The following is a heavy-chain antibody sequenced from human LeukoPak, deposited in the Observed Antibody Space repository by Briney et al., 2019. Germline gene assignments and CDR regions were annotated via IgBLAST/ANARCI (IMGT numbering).Heavy chain of an antibody. Sequence: SETLSLTCAVYGGSFSGYYWSWIRQPPGEGLEWIGEINHSGSTNYNSSLKSRVTISVDTSKNQFSLKLSSVTAADTAVYYCARAVRGYCSSTSCYRDYYYGMDVWGKGTTVTVSS. J-gene: IGHJ6*04. V-gene: IGHV4-34*01. CDR1: GGSFSGYY. CDR3: ARAVRGYCSSTSCYRDYYYGMDV. CDR2: INHSGST. D-gene: IGHD2-2*02.